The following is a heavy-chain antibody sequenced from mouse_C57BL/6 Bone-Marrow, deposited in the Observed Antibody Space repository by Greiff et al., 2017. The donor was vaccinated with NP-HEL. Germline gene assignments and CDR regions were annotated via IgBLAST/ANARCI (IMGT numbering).Heavy chain of an antibody. Sequence: QVQLQQPGAELVKPGASVKLSCKASGYTFTSYWMHWVKQRPGRGLEWIGRIDPNSGGTKYNEKFKSKATLTVDKPSSTAYMHLSRLTSEDSAVYYCESCVHYYGRSYWYFEVWRTGTTVTVCS. CDR3: ESCVHYYGRSYWYFEV. CDR2: IDPNSGGT. J-gene: IGHJ1*03. D-gene: IGHD1-1*01. CDR1: GYTFTSYW. V-gene: IGHV1-72*01.